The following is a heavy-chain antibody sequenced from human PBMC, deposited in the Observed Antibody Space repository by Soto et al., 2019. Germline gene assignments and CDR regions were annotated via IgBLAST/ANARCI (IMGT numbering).Heavy chain of an antibody. J-gene: IGHJ6*02. Sequence: SETLSLTCAVYGGSFSGYYWSWIRQPPGKGLEWIGYIYYSGSTNYNPSLKSRVTISVDTSKNQFSLKLSSVTAADTAVYYCARERAFSGYYYGMDVWGQGTTVTVSS. CDR1: GGSFSGYY. CDR2: IYYSGST. V-gene: IGHV4-59*01. D-gene: IGHD3-3*01. CDR3: ARERAFSGYYYGMDV.